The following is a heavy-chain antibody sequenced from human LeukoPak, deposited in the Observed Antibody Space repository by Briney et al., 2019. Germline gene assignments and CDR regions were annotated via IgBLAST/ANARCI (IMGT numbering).Heavy chain of an antibody. V-gene: IGHV3-7*01. CDR3: ARDATRGGDFDY. CDR1: GFTFSSYW. CDR2: INQGGSEK. J-gene: IGHJ4*02. D-gene: IGHD3-16*01. Sequence: GGSLRLSCAASGFTFSSYWMTWVRQAPGKRLEWVANINQGGSEKYYVDSVKGRFTISRDNAKNSLYLQMNSLRAEDTAVYYCARDATRGGDFDYWGQGTLVTVSS.